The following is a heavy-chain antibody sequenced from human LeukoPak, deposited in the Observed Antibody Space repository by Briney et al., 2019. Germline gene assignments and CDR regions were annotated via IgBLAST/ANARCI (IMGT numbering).Heavy chain of an antibody. CDR1: GYNFPTYY. CDR3: ARDADGSGRPFDY. J-gene: IGHJ4*02. D-gene: IGHD3-10*01. V-gene: IGHV1-46*01. Sequence: ASVKGSCQASGYNFPTYYMDWVGPAPGQGLEWMGIINPSSGSTSYAQKFQGRVTMTRDTSTSTVYMELSSLRSEDTAVYYCARDADGSGRPFDYWGRGTLVTVSS. CDR2: INPSSGST.